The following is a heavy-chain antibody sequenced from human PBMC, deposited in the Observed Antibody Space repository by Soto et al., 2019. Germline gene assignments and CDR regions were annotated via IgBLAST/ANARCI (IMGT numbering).Heavy chain of an antibody. J-gene: IGHJ6*01. CDR3: AKDSWAMCGVPAGEYYAMDV. D-gene: IGHD3-16*01. CDR2: ISGSGGTT. CDR1: GFTNGNDA. Sequence: PDGSLRLPCVASGFTNGNDAMGGVRQSPGRGQQWDSAISGSGGTTYYSDSVKGRFSISRDNSKNTVYLQMNDLRVEDAAEYFCAKDSWAMCGVPAGEYYAMDVWGQVTTVTV. V-gene: IGHV3-23*01.